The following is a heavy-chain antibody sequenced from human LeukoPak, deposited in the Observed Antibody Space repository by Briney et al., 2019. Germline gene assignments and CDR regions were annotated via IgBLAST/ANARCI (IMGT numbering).Heavy chain of an antibody. J-gene: IGHJ6*03. CDR2: ISWNSGSI. D-gene: IGHD2-15*01. Sequence: GGSLRLSCAASGFTFSSYEMNWVRQAPGKGLEWVSGISWNSGSIGYADSVKGRFTISRDNAKNSLFLQMNSLRAEDTAVYYCARVLRYCSGGNCYSGGLGYMDVWGKGTTVTISS. CDR1: GFTFSSYE. V-gene: IGHV3-48*03. CDR3: ARVLRYCSGGNCYSGGLGYMDV.